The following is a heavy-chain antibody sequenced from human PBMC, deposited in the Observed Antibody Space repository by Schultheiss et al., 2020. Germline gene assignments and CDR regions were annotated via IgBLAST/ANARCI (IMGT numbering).Heavy chain of an antibody. CDR2: IYYSGST. D-gene: IGHD4-17*01. J-gene: IGHJ5*02. CDR3: ARATVTWFDP. CDR1: GGSFSGYY. V-gene: IGHV4-34*01. Sequence: SQTLSLTCAVYGGSFSGYYWSWIRQPPGKGLEWIGSIYYSGSTYYNPSLKSRVTISVDTSKNQFSLKLSSVTAADTAVYYCARATVTWFDPWGQGTLVTVSS.